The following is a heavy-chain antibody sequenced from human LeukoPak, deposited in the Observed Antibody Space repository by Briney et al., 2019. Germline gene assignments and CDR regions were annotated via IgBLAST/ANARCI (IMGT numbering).Heavy chain of an antibody. CDR2: ISNDGSNE. CDR3: ARAQISIISSGQYLDV. D-gene: IGHD3-9*01. J-gene: IGHJ3*01. Sequence: GGSLRLSCVASGFSFREYPIHWVRQAPGKGLEWVAVISNDGSNEYDAEFVKGRFTMSRDNSKNTVFLDMNNLRTEDTAVYYCARAQISIISSGQYLDVWGQGTLVNVSS. CDR1: GFSFREYP. V-gene: IGHV3-30-3*01.